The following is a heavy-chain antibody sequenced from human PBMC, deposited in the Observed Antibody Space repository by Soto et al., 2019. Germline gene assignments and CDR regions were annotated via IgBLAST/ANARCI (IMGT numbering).Heavy chain of an antibody. D-gene: IGHD4-17*01. CDR2: IYPGDSDT. CDR3: ARHDYGDFTNYYYYGMDV. CDR1: GYSFTSYW. Sequence: PGESLKISCKGSGYSFTSYWIGWVRQMPGKGLEWMGIIYPGDSDTRYSPSFQGQVTISADKSISTAYLRWSSLKASDTAMYYCARHDYGDFTNYYYYGMDVWGQGTTVTVSS. V-gene: IGHV5-51*01. J-gene: IGHJ6*02.